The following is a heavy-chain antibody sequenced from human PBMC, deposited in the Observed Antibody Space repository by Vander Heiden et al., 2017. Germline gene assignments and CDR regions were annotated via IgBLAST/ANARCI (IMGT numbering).Heavy chain of an antibody. V-gene: IGHV3-23*01. CDR2: ISGSGGST. CDR1: GFPCSSYA. J-gene: IGHJ3*02. Sequence: EVQLLESGGCLVQPGGSLRLSCAASGFPCSSYAMSWVRQAPGKGLEWVSAISGSGGSTYYADSVKGRFTISRDNSKNTLYLQMNSLRAEDTAVYYCAKKGRYFQGAFDIWGQGTMVTVSS. CDR3: AKKGRYFQGAFDI. D-gene: IGHD1-26*01.